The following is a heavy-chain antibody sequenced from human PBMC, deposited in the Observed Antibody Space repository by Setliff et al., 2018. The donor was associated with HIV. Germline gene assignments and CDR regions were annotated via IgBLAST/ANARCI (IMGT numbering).Heavy chain of an antibody. CDR3: ARETSVATWGHQCDY. CDR2: IKQDGTET. Sequence: GGSLRLSCTASGFTFSSYWMTWVRQAPGKGLEWVANIKQDGTETYYVDSVRGRFTVSRDNPKNSLYLQMNSLRVEDTAVYYCARETSVATWGHQCDYWGQGTLVTVSS. CDR1: GFTFSSYW. J-gene: IGHJ4*02. V-gene: IGHV3-7*01. D-gene: IGHD7-27*01.